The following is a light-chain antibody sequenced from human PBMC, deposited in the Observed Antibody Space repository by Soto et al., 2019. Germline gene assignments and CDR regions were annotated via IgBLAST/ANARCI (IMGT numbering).Light chain of an antibody. CDR1: SSDVGGYNY. Sequence: QSVLNQPASVSGSPGQSITISCTGTSSDVGGYNYVSWYQHHPGKAPKLIIYDVSNRPSGVSIRFSGSKSDNTASLTISGLQPEDEADYHCSSYTTINSRPTLLGTGPNSTVL. CDR2: DVS. J-gene: IGLJ1*01. CDR3: SSYTTINSRPTL. V-gene: IGLV2-14*03.